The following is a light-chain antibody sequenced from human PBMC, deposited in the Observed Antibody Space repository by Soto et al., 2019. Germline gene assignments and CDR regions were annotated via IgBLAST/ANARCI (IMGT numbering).Light chain of an antibody. CDR2: VNHDGTY. V-gene: IGLV4-69*01. J-gene: IGLJ3*02. Sequence: QLVLTQSPSASASLGASVKLTCTLSSGHTYSAVAWHQHQPERGPRYLMMVNHDGTYFKGAGIPERFSGSSSGAERSLTVSRPQAEDEAFYYCQAWDTGILLFGGGTKLTVL. CDR1: SGHTYSA. CDR3: QAWDTGILL.